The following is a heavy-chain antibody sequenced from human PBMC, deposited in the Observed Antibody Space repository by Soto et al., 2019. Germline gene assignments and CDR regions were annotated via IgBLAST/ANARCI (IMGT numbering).Heavy chain of an antibody. V-gene: IGHV4-34*01. CDR3: ARLASGWQYYYFDF. CDR2: INHSGST. CDR1: GGSFSPYF. D-gene: IGHD6-19*01. J-gene: IGHJ2*01. Sequence: NPSETLSLTCAAYGGSFSPYFWSWIRQPPEKGLEWIGEINHSGSTNYNPSLTRRATLSVDTSKNQVSLKLTSVTAADTAVYYCARLASGWQYYYFDFWGRGTPVTVSS.